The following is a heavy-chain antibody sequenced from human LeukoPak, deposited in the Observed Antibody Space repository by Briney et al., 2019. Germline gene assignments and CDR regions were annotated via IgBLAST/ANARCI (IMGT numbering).Heavy chain of an antibody. J-gene: IGHJ4*02. CDR2: IYYSGST. D-gene: IGHD3-22*01. CDR1: GGSISSGGYY. V-gene: IGHV4-31*03. CDR3: ARGTYYYDSSGYYVDY. Sequence: SDTLSLTCTVSGGSISSGGYYWSWIRQHPGKGLALIGYIYYSGSTYYNPSLKSRVTISVDTSKIQFSLKLSSVTAADTAVYYCARGTYYYDSSGYYVDYGGQGTLVTVS.